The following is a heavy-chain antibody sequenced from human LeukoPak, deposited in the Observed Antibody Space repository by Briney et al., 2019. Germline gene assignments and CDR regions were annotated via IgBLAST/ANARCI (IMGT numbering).Heavy chain of an antibody. Sequence: ASVKVSCKASGYTFTSFGITWVRQAPGQGLEWLGWISGNNDKRDLAQNVQGRITLTADSSTSTAYMELRGLRSDDTAMYYCARAPGTYDILGGLYLQYWGQGTLVAVSS. D-gene: IGHD3-9*01. CDR3: ARAPGTYDILGGLYLQY. CDR2: ISGNNDKR. V-gene: IGHV1-18*01. J-gene: IGHJ1*01. CDR1: GYTFTSFG.